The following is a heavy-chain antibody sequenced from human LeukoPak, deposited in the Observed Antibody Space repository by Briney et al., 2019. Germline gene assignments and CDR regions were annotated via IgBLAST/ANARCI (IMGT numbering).Heavy chain of an antibody. V-gene: IGHV4-4*07. CDR1: GGSISSYY. CDR2: IYTSGST. Sequence: SETLSLTCPVSGGSISSYYWSWIRQPAGKGLEWIGRIYTSGSTNYNPSLKSRVTMSVDTSKNQFSLKVNSVTAADTAVYYCATSSPAGYFQYWGQGTLVTVSS. J-gene: IGHJ1*01. CDR3: ATSSPAGYFQY.